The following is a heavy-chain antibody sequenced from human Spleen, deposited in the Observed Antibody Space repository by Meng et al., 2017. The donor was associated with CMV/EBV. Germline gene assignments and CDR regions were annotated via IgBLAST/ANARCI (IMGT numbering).Heavy chain of an antibody. Sequence: GGSLRLSCAASGFTFSSYAMTWVRQAPGKGLEWVSGVTWNSGSIAYADSVKGRFTISRDNAKNSLYLQINSLRVEDTALYYCARDRSGVTGAFDMWGQGTMVTVSS. D-gene: IGHD3-10*01. V-gene: IGHV3-9*01. CDR1: GFTFSSYA. J-gene: IGHJ3*02. CDR3: ARDRSGVTGAFDM. CDR2: VTWNSGSI.